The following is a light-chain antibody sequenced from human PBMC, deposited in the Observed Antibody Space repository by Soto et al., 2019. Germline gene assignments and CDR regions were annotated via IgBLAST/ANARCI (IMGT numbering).Light chain of an antibody. CDR1: QTISSW. CDR2: KAS. V-gene: IGKV1-5*03. Sequence: DIQMTQSPSTLSGSVGDRVTITCPACQTISSWLAWYQQKPGKAPKLPIYKASTLKSGVPSRFSGSGSGTDFTLTISCLQSEDFATYYCQQYYSYPLTFRGGTKVDIK. CDR3: QQYYSYPLT. J-gene: IGKJ4*01.